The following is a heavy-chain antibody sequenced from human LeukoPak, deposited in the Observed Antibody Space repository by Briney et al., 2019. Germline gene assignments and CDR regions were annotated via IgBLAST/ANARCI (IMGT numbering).Heavy chain of an antibody. V-gene: IGHV4-34*01. CDR3: ARVRAARGWFDP. J-gene: IGHJ5*02. D-gene: IGHD6-6*01. CDR2: INHSGST. Sequence: PSETLSLTCAVYGGSFSGYYWSWIRQPPGKGLEWIGEINHSGSTNYNPSLKSRATISVDTSKNQFSLKLSSVTAADTAVYYCARVRAARGWFDPWGQGTLVTVSS. CDR1: GGSFSGYY.